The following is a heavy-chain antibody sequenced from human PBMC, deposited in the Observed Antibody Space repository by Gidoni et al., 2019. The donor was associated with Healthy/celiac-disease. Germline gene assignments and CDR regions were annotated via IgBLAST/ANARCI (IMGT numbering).Heavy chain of an antibody. CDR1: GGSFSGYY. V-gene: IGHV4-34*01. J-gene: IGHJ5*02. D-gene: IGHD3-9*01. CDR2: INHSGST. CDR3: ARERYFDWLLFSGLGNWFDP. Sequence: QVQLQQWGAGLLKPSETLSLTCAVYGGSFSGYYWSWIRQPPGKGLEWIGEINHSGSTNYNPSLKSRVTISVDTSKNQFSLKLSSVTAADTAVYYCARERYFDWLLFSGLGNWFDPWGQGTLVTVSS.